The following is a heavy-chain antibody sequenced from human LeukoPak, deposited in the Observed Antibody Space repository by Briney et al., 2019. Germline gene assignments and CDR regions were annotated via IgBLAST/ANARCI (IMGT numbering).Heavy chain of an antibody. CDR1: GYTFTGYY. D-gene: IGHD2/OR15-2a*01. CDR2: INPNSGGT. V-gene: IGHV1-2*02. J-gene: IGHJ6*03. CDR3: ARDFLGPRIYYYHMDV. Sequence: ASVKVSCKASGYTFTGYYMHWVRQAPGQGLEWMGWINPNSGGTNYAQKFQGRVTMTRDTSISTAYMELSRLRSDDTAVYYCARDFLGPRIYYYHMDVWGKGTTVTVSS.